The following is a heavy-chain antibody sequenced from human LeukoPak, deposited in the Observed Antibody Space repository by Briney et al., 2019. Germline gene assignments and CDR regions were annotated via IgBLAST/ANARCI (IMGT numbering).Heavy chain of an antibody. V-gene: IGHV3-48*03. CDR3: ARDFSVWDAFDI. CDR2: ISSSGSTI. Sequence: GGSLRLSCAASGFTFSSYEMNWVRQAPGKGLEWVSYISSSGSTIYYADSVKGRFTISRDNAKNSLYLQMNSLRAEDTAVYYCARDFSVWDAFDIWGQGTMVPVSS. J-gene: IGHJ3*02. CDR1: GFTFSSYE. D-gene: IGHD3-16*01.